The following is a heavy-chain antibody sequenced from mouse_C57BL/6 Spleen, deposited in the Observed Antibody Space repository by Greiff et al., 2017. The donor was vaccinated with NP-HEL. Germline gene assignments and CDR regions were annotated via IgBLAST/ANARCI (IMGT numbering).Heavy chain of an antibody. D-gene: IGHD2-10*01. CDR1: GYTFTSYW. CDR2: IDPSDSET. J-gene: IGHJ1*03. V-gene: IGHV1-52*01. Sequence: QVQLQQPGAELVRPGSSVKLSCKASGYTFTSYWMHWVKQRPIQGLEWIGNIDPSDSETHYNQKFKDKATLTVDKSSSTAYMQLSSLTSEDSAVYYCARPYYEGYFDVWGTGTTVTVSS. CDR3: ARPYYEGYFDV.